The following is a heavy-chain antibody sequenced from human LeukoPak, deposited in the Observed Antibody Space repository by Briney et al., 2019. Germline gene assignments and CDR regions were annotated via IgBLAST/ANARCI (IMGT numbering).Heavy chain of an antibody. J-gene: IGHJ4*02. CDR1: GITFSSYA. D-gene: IGHD3-22*01. CDR2: ISNTGEST. V-gene: IGHV3-23*01. CDR3: AKARGYYDSSDSFDS. Sequence: GGSPRLSCVASGITFSSYAMSWVRQAPGKGLEWVSVISNTGESTYYVDSVKGRFTISRDNSKNTLYLQMNSLRAEDTAIYYCAKARGYYDSSDSFDSWGQGTLVTVSS.